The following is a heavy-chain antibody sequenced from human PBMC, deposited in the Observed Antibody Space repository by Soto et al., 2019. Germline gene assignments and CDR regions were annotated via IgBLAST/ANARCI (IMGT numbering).Heavy chain of an antibody. D-gene: IGHD2-15*01. CDR2: ISYSGAHI. V-gene: IGHV3-21*01. Sequence: GGSLRLSCAASGFTFSTYNMNWVRQAPGKGLEWVSSISYSGAHIYYADSVEGRFTISRDNARNSLYLQLKSLRAEDTAVYYCAREWDCSGGTCYVFDYWGIGTLVTVSS. CDR3: AREWDCSGGTCYVFDY. J-gene: IGHJ4*01. CDR1: GFTFSTYN.